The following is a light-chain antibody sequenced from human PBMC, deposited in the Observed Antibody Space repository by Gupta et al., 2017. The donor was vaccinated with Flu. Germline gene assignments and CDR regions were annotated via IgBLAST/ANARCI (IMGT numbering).Light chain of an antibody. J-gene: IGLJ1*01. V-gene: IGLV1-51*01. CDR2: DND. CDR3: GTWDSSLTAHI. CDR1: NSNIGNNY. Sequence: SCSGSNSNIGNNYVSWYQQLPGTAPKLLIYDNDKRPSGIPDRFSGSKSGTSATLGITGLQTGDEADYYCGTWDSSLTAHIFGPGTKVTVL.